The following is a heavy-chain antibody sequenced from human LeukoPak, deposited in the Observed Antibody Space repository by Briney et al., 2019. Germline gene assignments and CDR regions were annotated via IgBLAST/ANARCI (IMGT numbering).Heavy chain of an antibody. J-gene: IGHJ3*02. CDR2: VKYDGSSK. V-gene: IGHV3-30*02. CDR1: GFTFSIYG. CDR3: ARPNEYSSSWHDAFDI. D-gene: IGHD6-13*01. Sequence: GGSLRLSCTASGFTFSIYGMHWVRQAPGKGLEWVAFVKYDGSSKYYADSVKGRSSISRDNSKNTLHLQMTSVRAADTAVYYCARPNEYSSSWHDAFDIWGQGTMVTVSS.